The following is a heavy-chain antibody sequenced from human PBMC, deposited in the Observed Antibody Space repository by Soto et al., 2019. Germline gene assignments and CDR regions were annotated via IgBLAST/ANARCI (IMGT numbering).Heavy chain of an antibody. CDR2: IIPIFGTA. Sequence: SVKVSCTASGGTFSSYAISWVRQAPGQGLEWMGGIIPIFGTANYAQKFQGRVTITADKSTGTAYMELSSLRSEDTAVYYCARCPLMYRAARHIDVCGQGPLLTVSS. J-gene: IGHJ4*02. CDR3: ARCPLMYRAARHIDV. CDR1: GGTFSSYA. V-gene: IGHV1-69*06. D-gene: IGHD6-6*01.